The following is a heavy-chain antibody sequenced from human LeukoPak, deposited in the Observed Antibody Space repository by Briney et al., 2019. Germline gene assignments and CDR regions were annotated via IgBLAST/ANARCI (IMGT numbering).Heavy chain of an antibody. CDR1: GFTFGDYA. CDR2: IRSKAYGETA. J-gene: IGHJ4*02. CDR3: ARAAYDNSGYLTL. Sequence: PGGSLRLSCTASGFTFGDYAMSWIRQAPGKGLEWVGFIRSKAYGETADYAASVKGRFTISRDDSKAIAYLQMNSLRAEDTAVYYCARAAYDNSGYLTLWGLGTLVTVSS. D-gene: IGHD3-22*01. V-gene: IGHV3-49*03.